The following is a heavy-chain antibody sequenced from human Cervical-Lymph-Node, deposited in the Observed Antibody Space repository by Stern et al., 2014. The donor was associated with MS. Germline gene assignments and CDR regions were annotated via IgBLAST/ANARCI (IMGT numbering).Heavy chain of an antibody. CDR1: GFTFTRYW. D-gene: IGHD3-3*01. CDR2: IKQDGTEK. Sequence: EVQLVESGGGLAQPGGSLTISCAGPGFTFTRYWVNWVRQAPGKGLEWGANIKQDGTEKNYLDSVRGRFTISRDNAKTSVYLQMNSLTVEDTAVYYCAGSGVTGLGGGMEVWGQGTTVTVYS. J-gene: IGHJ6*02. V-gene: IGHV3-7*01. CDR3: AGSGVTGLGGGMEV.